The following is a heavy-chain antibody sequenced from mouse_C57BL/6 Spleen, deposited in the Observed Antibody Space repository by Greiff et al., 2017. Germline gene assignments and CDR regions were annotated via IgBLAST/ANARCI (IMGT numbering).Heavy chain of an antibody. J-gene: IGHJ2*01. CDR1: GYTFTSYW. V-gene: IGHV1-64*01. D-gene: IGHD1-1*01. CDR3: ARIYYGSSYYFDY. Sequence: VQLQQSGAELVKPGASVKLSCKASGYTFTSYWMHWVKQRPGQGLEWIGMIHPNSGSTNYNEKFKSKATLTVDKSSSTAYMQLSSLTSEDSAVYYCARIYYGSSYYFDYWGQGTTLTVSS. CDR2: IHPNSGST.